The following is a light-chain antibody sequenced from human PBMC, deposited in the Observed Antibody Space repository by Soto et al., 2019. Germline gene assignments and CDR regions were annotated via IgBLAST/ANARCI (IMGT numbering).Light chain of an antibody. CDR2: EVT. CDR3: CSYAGSSTVV. V-gene: IGLV2-23*02. CDR1: SNDVGSYNF. J-gene: IGLJ3*02. Sequence: QSALTQPASVSGSPGQSITISCTGTSNDVGSYNFVSWYQQHPGKAPKLMIYEVTKRPSGVSNRFSGSKSGNTASLTISGLQAEDEADYYCCSYAGSSTVVFGGGTKLTVL.